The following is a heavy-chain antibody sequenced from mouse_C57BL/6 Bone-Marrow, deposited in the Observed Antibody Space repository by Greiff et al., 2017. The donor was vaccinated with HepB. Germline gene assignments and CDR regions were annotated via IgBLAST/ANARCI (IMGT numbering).Heavy chain of an antibody. CDR3: ANYYGSPWFAY. D-gene: IGHD1-1*01. Sequence: VQLVESGPELVKPGASVKLSCKASGYTFTSYDINWVKQRPGQGLEWIGWIYPRDGSTKYNEKFKGKATLTVDTSSSTAYMELHSLTSEDSAVYFCANYYGSPWFAYWGQGTLVTVSA. J-gene: IGHJ3*01. CDR1: GYTFTSYD. V-gene: IGHV1-85*01. CDR2: IYPRDGST.